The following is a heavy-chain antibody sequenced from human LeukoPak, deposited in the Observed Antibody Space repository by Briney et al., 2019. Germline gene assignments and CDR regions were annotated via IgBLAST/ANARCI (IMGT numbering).Heavy chain of an antibody. CDR3: ARLGYGDYISYADY. CDR2: IYSGGSI. D-gene: IGHD4-17*01. J-gene: IGHJ4*02. CDR1: GFTVSSNY. V-gene: IGHV3-53*01. Sequence: PGGSLRLSCAASGFTVSSNYMSWVRQAPGKGLEWVSVIYSGGSIYYADSVKGRFTISRDNAKNSLYLQMNSLRAEDTALYHCARLGYGDYISYADYWGQGTLVTVSS.